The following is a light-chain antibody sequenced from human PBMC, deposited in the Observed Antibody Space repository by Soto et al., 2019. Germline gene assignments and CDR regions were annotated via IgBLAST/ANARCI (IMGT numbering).Light chain of an antibody. CDR1: QSVSSN. Sequence: EIVMTQSPATLSVCPGERATLSCRASQSVSSNLAWYQQKPGQAPRLLIYGASTRATGIPARFSGSGSGTEFTLTISSLQSEDFAAYYCQQYNNWPPWTFGQGTKVEIK. V-gene: IGKV3-15*01. CDR3: QQYNNWPPWT. CDR2: GAS. J-gene: IGKJ1*01.